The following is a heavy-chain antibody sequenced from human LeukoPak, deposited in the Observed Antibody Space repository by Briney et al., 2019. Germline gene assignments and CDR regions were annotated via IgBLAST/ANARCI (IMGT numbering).Heavy chain of an antibody. J-gene: IGHJ4*02. V-gene: IGHV3-7*01. D-gene: IGHD3-22*01. CDR1: GISFASYW. CDR3: AIPSSYDGSRYYHAY. Sequence: PGGSLRLSCAASGISFASYWVTWVRQAPGKGLEWVANIGQDGTETVYVGSVKGRFTISRDNARKLLFLQMNSLRADDTAGYYCAIPSSYDGSRYYHAYWGQGTLVSVSS. CDR2: IGQDGTET.